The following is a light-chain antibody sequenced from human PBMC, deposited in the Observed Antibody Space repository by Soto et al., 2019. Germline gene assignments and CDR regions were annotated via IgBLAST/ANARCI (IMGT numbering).Light chain of an antibody. CDR1: QGIRND. Sequence: DIQITQSPASLSASVEDRVPITCRANQGIRNDLGWYQQKPGKAPKRLIYAASSLQSGVPSRFSGSGSGTEFTLTISSLQPDDFATYYCQQYNSYSWTFGQGTKVDIK. J-gene: IGKJ1*01. CDR3: QQYNSYSWT. CDR2: AAS. V-gene: IGKV1-17*01.